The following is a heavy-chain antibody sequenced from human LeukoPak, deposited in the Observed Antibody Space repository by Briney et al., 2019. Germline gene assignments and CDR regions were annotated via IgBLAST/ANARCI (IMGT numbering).Heavy chain of an antibody. Sequence: PSETLSLTCSVSGGSIVSSTFYWGWVRQPPGKGLEWIGSIYHSGSTYYNPSLKSRVTISVDTSKNQVSLKLSSVTAADTAVYYCARVLVVAGPFDYWGQGTLVTVSS. J-gene: IGHJ4*02. D-gene: IGHD2-15*01. CDR2: IYHSGST. CDR3: ARVLVVAGPFDY. V-gene: IGHV4-39*07. CDR1: GGSIVSSTFY.